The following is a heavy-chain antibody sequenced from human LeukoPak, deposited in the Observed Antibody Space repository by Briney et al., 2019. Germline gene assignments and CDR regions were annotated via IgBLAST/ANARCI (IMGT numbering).Heavy chain of an antibody. Sequence: SGGSPRLSRAASGFTFSYYSMNWVCQAPGKGLEWISYSNTDGTISYADSVKGRFTISRDNAENSLYLQMNSLRDEDTAVYFCVRDRDYAFDFWGQGTMVTVSS. CDR2: SNTDGTI. CDR1: GFTFSYYS. J-gene: IGHJ3*01. V-gene: IGHV3-48*02. CDR3: VRDRDYAFDF.